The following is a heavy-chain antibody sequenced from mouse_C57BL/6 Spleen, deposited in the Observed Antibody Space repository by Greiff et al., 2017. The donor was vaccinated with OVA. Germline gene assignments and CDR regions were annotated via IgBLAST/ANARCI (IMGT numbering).Heavy chain of an antibody. CDR3: TGEDYYSNYGGDFEV. CDR2: ISRGGDYI. V-gene: IGHV5-9-1*02. J-gene: IGHJ1*03. CDR1: GFTFSSYA. Sequence: EVQLVESGAGLVKPGGSLKLSCAASGFTFSSYAMSWVRQTPEQRLEWVAYISRGGDYIYYADTVKGRSTISRDNAWNTLYMQMSSLTSEDTAMNYYTGEDYYSNYGGDFEVWGTGTTVTVSS. D-gene: IGHD2-5*01.